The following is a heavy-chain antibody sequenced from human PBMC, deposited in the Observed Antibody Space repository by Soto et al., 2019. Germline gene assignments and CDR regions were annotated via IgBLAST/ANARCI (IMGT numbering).Heavy chain of an antibody. D-gene: IGHD2-15*01. CDR3: ARRYGGTFDY. Sequence: QVQLQESGPGLVKPSETLSLTCTVSGGSISSYYWSWIRQPPGKGLEWIGYIYYIGSTNYNPSLKIRFTISVDTSKNQFSLKLSSVTAADTAVYYCARRYGGTFDYWGQGTLVTVSS. V-gene: IGHV4-59*08. J-gene: IGHJ4*02. CDR2: IYYIGST. CDR1: GGSISSYY.